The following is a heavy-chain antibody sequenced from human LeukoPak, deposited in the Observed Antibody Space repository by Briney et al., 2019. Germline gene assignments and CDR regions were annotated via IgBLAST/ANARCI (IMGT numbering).Heavy chain of an antibody. CDR3: AKPPRGYRSGDRWYFDL. CDR1: GFTFSSYG. Sequence: GGSLRLSCAASGFTFSSYGMHWVRQAPGKGLEWVAVIWYDGSNKYYADSVKGRFTFSRDDSKNTLYLRMNSLRGEDTAVYYCAKPPRGYRSGDRWYFDLWGRGTLVTVSS. J-gene: IGHJ2*01. CDR2: IWYDGSNK. V-gene: IGHV3-33*06. D-gene: IGHD5-18*01.